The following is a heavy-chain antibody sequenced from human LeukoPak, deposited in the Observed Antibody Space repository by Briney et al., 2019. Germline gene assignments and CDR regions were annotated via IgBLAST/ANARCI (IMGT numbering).Heavy chain of an antibody. Sequence: GGSLRLSCATSGFTFSTFWMHWVRQAPGKGLVWVSRINHDGSSTNYADSVKGRFTISRDNAKNTLHLQMNSLKTEDTAVYYCTTDGVGVEGATYDNWGQGTLVSVSS. V-gene: IGHV3-74*01. D-gene: IGHD1-26*01. CDR3: TTDGVGVEGATYDN. J-gene: IGHJ4*02. CDR1: GFTFSTFW. CDR2: INHDGSST.